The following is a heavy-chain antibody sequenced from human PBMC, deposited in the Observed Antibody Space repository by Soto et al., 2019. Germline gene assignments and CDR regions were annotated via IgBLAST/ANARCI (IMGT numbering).Heavy chain of an antibody. CDR2: VYYSGST. Sequence: SETLSLTCTVSGGSISSGGYYWSWIRQHPGKGLEWIGYVYYSGSTYYNPSLKSRVTISVDTSKNQFSLKLSSVTAADTAVYYCARNDPSTQFDYWGQGTLVTVSS. J-gene: IGHJ4*02. CDR1: GGSISSGGYY. CDR3: ARNDPSTQFDY. D-gene: IGHD1-1*01. V-gene: IGHV4-31*03.